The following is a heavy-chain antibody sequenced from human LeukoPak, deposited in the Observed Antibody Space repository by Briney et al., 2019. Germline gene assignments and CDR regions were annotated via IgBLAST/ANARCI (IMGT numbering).Heavy chain of an antibody. CDR2: IRYDGSNK. D-gene: IGHD3-10*01. CDR1: GFTFSSYG. V-gene: IGHV3-30*02. J-gene: IGHJ5*02. Sequence: GGSLRLSCAASGFTFSSYGMHWVRQAPGKGLEWVAFIRYDGSNKYYADSVKGRFTISRDNSKNTLYLQMNSLRAEDTAVYYCAKDQKGNWAPWFDPWGQGTLVTVSS. CDR3: AKDQKGNWAPWFDP.